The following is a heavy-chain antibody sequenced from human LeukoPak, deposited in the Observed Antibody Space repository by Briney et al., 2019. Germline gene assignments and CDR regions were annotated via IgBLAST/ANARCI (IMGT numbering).Heavy chain of an antibody. CDR2: ISRSGSTK. CDR3: ARVLRYCSGGNCYSGGLGYMDV. D-gene: IGHD2-15*01. V-gene: IGHV3-11*01. CDR1: GFTFSDYN. J-gene: IGHJ6*03. Sequence: GGSLRLSCAASGFTFSDYNMRWIRQAPGRGLEWVSSISRSGSTKYYADSVKGRFTISRDNAKNSLFLQMNSLRAEDTAVYYCARVLRYCSGGNCYSGGLGYMDVWGKGTTVTVSS.